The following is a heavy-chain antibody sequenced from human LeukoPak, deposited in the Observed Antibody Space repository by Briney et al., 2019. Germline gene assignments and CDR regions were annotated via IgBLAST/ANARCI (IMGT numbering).Heavy chain of an antibody. CDR3: ARDYLDFWSGYYYYGMDV. V-gene: IGHV3-53*01. Sequence: GGSLRLSCAASGFTVSSNYMSWVRQAPGKGLEWVSVIYSGGSTYYADSVKGRFTISRDNSKNTLYLQMNSLRAEDTAVYYCARDYLDFWSGYYYYGMDVWGQGTTVTVSS. D-gene: IGHD3-3*01. CDR2: IYSGGST. J-gene: IGHJ6*02. CDR1: GFTVSSNY.